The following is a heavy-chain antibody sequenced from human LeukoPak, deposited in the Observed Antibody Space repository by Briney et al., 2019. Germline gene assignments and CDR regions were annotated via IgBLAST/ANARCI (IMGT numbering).Heavy chain of an antibody. D-gene: IGHD3-10*01. CDR3: AKEGGSGSYYYGPFDY. J-gene: IGHJ4*02. CDR1: GFTFDDYA. Sequence: GGSLRLSCAASGFTFDDYAMHWVRQAPGKGLEWVSLISWGGGSTYYADSVKGRFTISRDNSKNSLYLQMNSLRAEDTALYYCAKEGGSGSYYYGPFDYWGQGTLVTVSS. V-gene: IGHV3-43D*03. CDR2: ISWGGGST.